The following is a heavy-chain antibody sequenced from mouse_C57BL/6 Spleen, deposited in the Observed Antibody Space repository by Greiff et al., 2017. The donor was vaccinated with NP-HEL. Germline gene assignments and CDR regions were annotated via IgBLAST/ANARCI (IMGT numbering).Heavy chain of an antibody. CDR2: IDPSDSYT. CDR3: ARGGHGYGYDYFDY. V-gene: IGHV1-50*01. CDR1: GYTFTSYW. D-gene: IGHD2-2*01. J-gene: IGHJ2*01. Sequence: VQLQQPGAELVKPGASVKLSCKASGYTFTSYWMQWVKQRPGQGLEWIGEIDPSDSYTNYNQKFKGKATLTVDTSSSTAYMQLSSLTSEDSAVYYCARGGHGYGYDYFDYWGQGTTLTVSS.